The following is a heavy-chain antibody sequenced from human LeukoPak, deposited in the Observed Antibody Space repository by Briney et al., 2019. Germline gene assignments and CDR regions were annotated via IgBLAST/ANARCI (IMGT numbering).Heavy chain of an antibody. D-gene: IGHD5-18*01. CDR2: ISGSGGST. Sequence: GGSLRLSCAVSEFTFSIYAMNWVRQAPGKGLGWVSAISGSGGSTHYADSVKGRFTISRDNSKNTLYLQMNCLRADDTAVYYCVRGYSYGWFDPWGQGTLVTVSS. CDR1: EFTFSIYA. V-gene: IGHV3-23*01. CDR3: VRGYSYGWFDP. J-gene: IGHJ5*02.